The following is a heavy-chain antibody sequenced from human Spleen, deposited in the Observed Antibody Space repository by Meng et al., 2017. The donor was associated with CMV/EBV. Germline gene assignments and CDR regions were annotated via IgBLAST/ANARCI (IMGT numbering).Heavy chain of an antibody. CDR3: ARDRQLQGRPTPGGFDY. V-gene: IGHV3-53*01. CDR1: FAVSSNY. D-gene: IGHD6-6*01. J-gene: IGHJ4*02. CDR2: IYSGGST. Sequence: FAVSSNYMSWVRQAPGKGMEWVSVIYSGGSTYYADSVKGRFTISRDNSKNTLYLQMNSLRAEDTAVYYCARDRQLQGRPTPGGFDYWGQGTLVTVSS.